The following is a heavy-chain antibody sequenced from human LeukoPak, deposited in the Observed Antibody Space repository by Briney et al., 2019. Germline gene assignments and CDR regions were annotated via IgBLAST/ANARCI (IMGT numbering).Heavy chain of an antibody. CDR2: IRRKTDGETT. J-gene: IGHJ4*02. CDR3: VTDLVIKGYFDY. Sequence: GGSLRLSCAASGFTFSNVWMSWVRQVPGKGLEWVGRIRRKTDGETTDHAAPVKGRFTTSRDDSKNTLYLQMNSLKTEDTAVYYCVTDLVIKGYFDYWGQGTLVTVSS. D-gene: IGHD2-21*01. CDR1: GFTFSNVW. V-gene: IGHV3-15*01.